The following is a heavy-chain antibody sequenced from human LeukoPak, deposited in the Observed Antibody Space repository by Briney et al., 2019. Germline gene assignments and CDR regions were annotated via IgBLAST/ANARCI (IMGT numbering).Heavy chain of an antibody. CDR2: IGGST. D-gene: IGHD5-24*01. CDR3: ARVRDGYNDAYDI. V-gene: IGHV1-46*01. CDR1: GYTFSNYY. Sequence: ASVKVSCKASGYTFSNYYIHWVRQAPGQGLKWMGIIGGSTNYAQKFQGRVTMTRDTSTSTVYMELSSLRAEDTAVYYCARVRDGYNDAYDIWGQGTMVTVHS. J-gene: IGHJ3*02.